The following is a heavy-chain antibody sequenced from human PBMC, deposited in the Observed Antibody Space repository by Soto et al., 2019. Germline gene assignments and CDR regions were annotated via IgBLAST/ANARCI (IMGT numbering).Heavy chain of an antibody. CDR3: ARDLGYDFWSGYEYYGMDV. CDR1: EFTFSSYS. D-gene: IGHD3-3*01. CDR2: ISSSSSYI. Sequence: PXGSLRLSCAASEFTFSSYSMNWVRQAPGKGLEWVSSISSSSSYIYYADSVKGRFTISRDNAKNSLYLQMNSLRAEDTAVYYCARDLGYDFWSGYEYYGMDVWGQGTTVTVSS. J-gene: IGHJ6*02. V-gene: IGHV3-21*01.